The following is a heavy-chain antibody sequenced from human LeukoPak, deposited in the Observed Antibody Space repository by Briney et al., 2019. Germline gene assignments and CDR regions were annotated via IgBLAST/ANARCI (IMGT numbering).Heavy chain of an antibody. J-gene: IGHJ4*02. V-gene: IGHV4-39*01. CDR3: AKNLRGGSIWFDY. CDR1: GGSISSGNYY. CDR2: ISYSGTT. Sequence: SETLSLTCTVSGGSISSGNYYWGWVRQPPGKGLEWIGSISYSGTTYYNLSLKSRVTLSVDTSKNQFSLKLSSVTAADTALYYCAKNLRGGSIWFDYWGQGTLVTVSS. D-gene: IGHD6-13*01.